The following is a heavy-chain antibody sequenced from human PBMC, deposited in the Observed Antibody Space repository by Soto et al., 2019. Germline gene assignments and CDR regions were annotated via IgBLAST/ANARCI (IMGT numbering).Heavy chain of an antibody. V-gene: IGHV3-23*01. CDR1: GFTFSSYS. CDR2: ISGSGGST. J-gene: IGHJ4*02. D-gene: IGHD3-22*01. Sequence: GGSLRLSCGASGFTFSSYSMSWVRQAPGKGLEWVSTISGSGGSTYYADSVKGRFTISRDNSKNTLYLQMNSLRAEDTAVYYCAKDISGYSPAYFDYWGQGTLVTVSS. CDR3: AKDISGYSPAYFDY.